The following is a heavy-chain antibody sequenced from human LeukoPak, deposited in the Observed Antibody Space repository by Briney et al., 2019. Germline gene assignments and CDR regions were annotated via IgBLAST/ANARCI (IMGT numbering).Heavy chain of an antibody. CDR3: AQMGEEMGLYCSGGSCYFDY. D-gene: IGHD2-15*01. CDR2: ISYDGSNK. Sequence: PGRSLRLSCAASGFTFSSYAMHWVRQAPGKGLEWVAVISYDGSNKYYADSVKGRFAISRDNSKNTLYLQMNSLRAEDTAVYYCAQMGEEMGLYCSGGSCYFDYWGQGTLVTVSS. CDR1: GFTFSSYA. J-gene: IGHJ4*02. V-gene: IGHV3-30*09.